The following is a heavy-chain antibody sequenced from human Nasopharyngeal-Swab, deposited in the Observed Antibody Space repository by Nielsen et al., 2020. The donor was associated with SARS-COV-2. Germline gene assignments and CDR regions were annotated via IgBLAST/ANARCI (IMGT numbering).Heavy chain of an antibody. V-gene: IGHV3-23*01. CDR3: AKYAHYDFLSGYHLGWFDP. Sequence: WIRQPPGKGLEWVSAISGSGGSTYYADSVKGRFTISRDNSKNTLYLQMNSLRAEDTAVYYCAKYAHYDFLSGYHLGWFDPWGQGTLVTVSS. D-gene: IGHD3-3*01. CDR2: ISGSGGST. J-gene: IGHJ5*02.